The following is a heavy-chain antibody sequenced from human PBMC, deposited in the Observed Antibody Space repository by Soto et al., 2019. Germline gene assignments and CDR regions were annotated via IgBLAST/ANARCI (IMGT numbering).Heavy chain of an antibody. CDR1: GFTFSSYS. J-gene: IGHJ5*02. D-gene: IGHD6-13*01. CDR3: ARDRVPKYMAAGTEGPNWFDP. V-gene: IGHV3-21*01. Sequence: PGGSLRLSCAASGFTFSSYSMNWVRQAPGKGLEWVSSISSSSSYIYYADSVKGRFTISRDNAKNSLYLQMNSLRAEDTAVYYCARDRVPKYMAAGTEGPNWFDPWGQGTLVTVSS. CDR2: ISSSSSYI.